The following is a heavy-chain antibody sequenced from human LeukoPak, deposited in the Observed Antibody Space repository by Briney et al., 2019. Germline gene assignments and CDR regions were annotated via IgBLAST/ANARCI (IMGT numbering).Heavy chain of an antibody. V-gene: IGHV1-24*01. J-gene: IGHJ4*02. CDR2: FDPEDGET. CDR3: GRDVYSIAAAGTFDY. CDR1: GYTLTELS. D-gene: IGHD6-13*01. Sequence: ASVKVSCKVSGYTLTELSMHWVRQAPGKGLEWMGGFDPEDGETIYAQKFQGRVTMTEDTSTDTAYMELRSLRSDDTAVYYCGRDVYSIAAAGTFDYWGQGTLVTVSS.